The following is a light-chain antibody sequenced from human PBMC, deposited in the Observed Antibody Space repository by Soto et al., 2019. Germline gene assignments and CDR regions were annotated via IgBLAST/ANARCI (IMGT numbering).Light chain of an antibody. Sequence: DIQMTQSPSSLSASVGDRVTITCRASQSISKYFNWYQQKPGKAPKLLIYAASTLQSGVPSRFSGSGSGTDFTLTISSLQPEDFATYYCQQSYTTPLTFGGGTKVDIK. V-gene: IGKV1-39*01. CDR3: QQSYTTPLT. CDR1: QSISKY. J-gene: IGKJ4*01. CDR2: AAS.